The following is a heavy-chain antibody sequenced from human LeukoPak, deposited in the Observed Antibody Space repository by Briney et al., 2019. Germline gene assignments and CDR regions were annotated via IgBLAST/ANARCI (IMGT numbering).Heavy chain of an antibody. V-gene: IGHV4-59*02. Sequence: PSETLSLTCTVSGASVTDYYWSWIRQSPGKGLEWISYIHHSGNSDYNPSLRSRVTMSVDTSKNQLSLKVNSVTAADTAVYYCARSSSGTIFTNPRRHFYYMDVWGKGTTVTVSS. CDR1: GASVTDYY. CDR2: IHHSGNS. D-gene: IGHD3-9*01. J-gene: IGHJ6*03. CDR3: ARSSSGTIFTNPRRHFYYMDV.